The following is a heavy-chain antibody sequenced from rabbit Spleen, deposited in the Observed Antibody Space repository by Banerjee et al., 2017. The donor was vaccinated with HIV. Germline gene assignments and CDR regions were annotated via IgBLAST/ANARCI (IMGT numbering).Heavy chain of an antibody. V-gene: IGHV1S47*01. D-gene: IGHD1-1*01. CDR1: GFDISKYG. CDR3: ARCGGGAYAMDL. Sequence: QEQLVESGGGLVQPGGSLKLSCKASGFDISKYGVTWVRQAPGKGLEWIGYIDPVFGVTYYANWVNGRFTISSHNAQNTLYLQLNSLTAADAATYFCARCGGGAYAMDLWGQGTLVTVS. J-gene: IGHJ6*01. CDR2: IDPVFGVT.